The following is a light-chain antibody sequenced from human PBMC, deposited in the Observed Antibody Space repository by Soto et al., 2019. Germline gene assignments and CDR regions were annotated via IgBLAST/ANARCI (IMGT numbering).Light chain of an antibody. V-gene: IGKV1-9*01. CDR1: QGISSY. Sequence: DIQLTQSPSFLSASVGDRVTITCRASQGISSYLAWYQQKPGKAPKLLIYAASTLQSGVPSRFSGSGSGTEFTLTISSLQHEDFETYYCQQLNSYPPTLGGGTKVDIK. CDR2: AAS. CDR3: QQLNSYPPT. J-gene: IGKJ4*01.